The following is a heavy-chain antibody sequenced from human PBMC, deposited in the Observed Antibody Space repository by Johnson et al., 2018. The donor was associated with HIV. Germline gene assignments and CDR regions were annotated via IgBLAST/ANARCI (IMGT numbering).Heavy chain of an antibody. CDR1: GLTFSSYG. CDR3: ARLPSGYSRDAFDI. CDR2: IYSGGSK. J-gene: IGHJ3*02. V-gene: IGHV3-NL1*01. D-gene: IGHD5-18*01. Sequence: ESGGGVVQPGRSLRLSCAASGLTFSSYGMHWVRQAPGKGLEWVSLIYSGGSKYYADSVKGRFTISRDNSKNTRYLQMNSLRAEDTALYYCARLPSGYSRDAFDIWGQGTMVTVSS.